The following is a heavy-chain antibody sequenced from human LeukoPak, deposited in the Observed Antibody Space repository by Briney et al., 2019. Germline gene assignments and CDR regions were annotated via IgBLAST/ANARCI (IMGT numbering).Heavy chain of an antibody. J-gene: IGHJ5*02. Sequence: PSETLSLTCAVSGYSISSGYYWGWIRQPPGKGLEWIGSIYHSGSTYYNPSLKSRVTISVDTSKKQFSLELSSVTAADTAVYYCARQPNPRRITIFGVASNWFDPWGQGTLVTVSS. CDR1: GYSISSGYY. V-gene: IGHV4-38-2*01. CDR3: ARQPNPRRITIFGVASNWFDP. D-gene: IGHD3-3*01. CDR2: IYHSGST.